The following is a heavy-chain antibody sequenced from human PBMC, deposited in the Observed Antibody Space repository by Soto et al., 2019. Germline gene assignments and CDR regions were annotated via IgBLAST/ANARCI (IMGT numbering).Heavy chain of an antibody. CDR2: MNPNSGNT. J-gene: IGHJ4*02. V-gene: IGHV1-8*01. Sequence: GESLKISCKASGYTFTSYDINWVRQATGQGLEWMGWMNPNSGNTGYAQKFQGRVTMTRNTSISTAYMELSSLRSEDTAVYYCVRGTLGSLYFNWGQGTLVTVSS. CDR3: VRGTLGSLYFN. D-gene: IGHD3-16*02. CDR1: GYTFTSYD.